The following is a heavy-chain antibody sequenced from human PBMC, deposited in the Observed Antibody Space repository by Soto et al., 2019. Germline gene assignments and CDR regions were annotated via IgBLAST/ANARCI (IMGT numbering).Heavy chain of an antibody. CDR3: ARDRDDSSGINGWLDP. CDR1: GGTFSSYA. D-gene: IGHD3-22*01. Sequence: QVQLVQSGAEVKKPGSSVKVSCKASGGTFSSYAISWVRQAPGQGLEWMGGIIPIFGTANYEQKFHGRVTITEDKSTSTAYMELSSLRSEDKAVYYGARDRDDSSGINGWLDPWGQGTLVTVSS. CDR2: IIPIFGTA. J-gene: IGHJ5*02. V-gene: IGHV1-69*06.